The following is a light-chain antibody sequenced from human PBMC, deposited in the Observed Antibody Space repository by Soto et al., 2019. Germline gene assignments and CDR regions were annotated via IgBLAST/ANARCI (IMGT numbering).Light chain of an antibody. Sequence: DFRMTQSPSSLSASVGDRVTITCRASQGIGNYLAWYQQKPDKVPNLLIYASSTLQSCVPSRFSGSGSGTDFALTISRLQPEVVATYCCQKYDGVPLTFGGGTKVEIK. CDR3: QKYDGVPLT. J-gene: IGKJ4*01. CDR2: ASS. CDR1: QGIGNY. V-gene: IGKV1-27*01.